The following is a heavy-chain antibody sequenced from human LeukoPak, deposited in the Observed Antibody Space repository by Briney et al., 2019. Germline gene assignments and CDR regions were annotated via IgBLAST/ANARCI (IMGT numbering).Heavy chain of an antibody. CDR3: ATENWGDWFDP. V-gene: IGHV1-69-2*01. J-gene: IGHJ5*02. CDR1: GYTFTDYY. D-gene: IGHD7-27*01. Sequence: ASVKVSCKASGYTFTDYYMHWVQQAPGKGLEWMGRVDPEDGETIYAEKFQGRVTITADTSTDTAYMELSSLRSEDTAVYYCATENWGDWFDPWGQGTLVTVSS. CDR2: VDPEDGET.